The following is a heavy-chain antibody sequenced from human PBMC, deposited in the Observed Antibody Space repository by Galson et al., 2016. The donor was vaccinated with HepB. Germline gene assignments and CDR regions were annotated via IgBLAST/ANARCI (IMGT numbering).Heavy chain of an antibody. CDR3: AKKVGALIDY. CDR2: ISGSGT. V-gene: IGHV3-23*01. CDR1: GFTFSSNA. Sequence: SLRLSCAASGFTFSSNAMTWVRQAPGKGLEWVSSISGSGTYYADSGKGRFTISRDNSKNALYLQMNSLRADDTAVYYCAKKVGALIDYWGQGTLVTVSS. J-gene: IGHJ4*02. D-gene: IGHD1-26*01.